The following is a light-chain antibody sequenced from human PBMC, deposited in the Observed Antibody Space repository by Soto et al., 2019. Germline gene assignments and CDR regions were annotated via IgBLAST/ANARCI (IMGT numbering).Light chain of an antibody. CDR1: QSVSSSS. CDR2: DAS. V-gene: IGKV3-20*01. Sequence: DIVLTQSPGTLSLSPGEKAALSCRASQSVSSSSLASYQQKPGQAPRLLIYDASSRATGIPDRLSDSGSGTDFTLNISRLEPEDFAVYFCQQRGSSPPFGQGTRLEIK. CDR3: QQRGSSPP. J-gene: IGKJ5*01.